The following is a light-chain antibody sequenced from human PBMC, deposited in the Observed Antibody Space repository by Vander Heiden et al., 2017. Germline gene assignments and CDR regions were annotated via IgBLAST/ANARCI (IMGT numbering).Light chain of an antibody. CDR3: SSYAGRSNYVV. CDR2: EVS. Sequence: QSALTQPPSASGSPGLSVTISCTGTSSDVGAYNYVSWYQQHPGKAPKVMIYEVSKRPSGVADRFSGSKSGNTASLTVSGLRADDEADYYCSSYAGRSNYVVFGGGTKLTVL. V-gene: IGLV2-8*01. CDR1: SSDVGAYNY. J-gene: IGLJ2*01.